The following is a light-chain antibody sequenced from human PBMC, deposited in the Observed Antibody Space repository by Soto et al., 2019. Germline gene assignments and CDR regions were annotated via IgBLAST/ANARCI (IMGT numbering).Light chain of an antibody. V-gene: IGLV1-44*01. Sequence: QSVLTQPPSASGTPGQRVTISCSGSSSNIGSNTVNWYQQLPGTAPKLLLYSSNQRPPGVPDRFSASKSGSSASLATSGVQSEDEADYYCAACDDSLNAVVFGGGTKLTVL. J-gene: IGLJ2*01. CDR3: AACDDSLNAVV. CDR1: SSNIGSNT. CDR2: SSN.